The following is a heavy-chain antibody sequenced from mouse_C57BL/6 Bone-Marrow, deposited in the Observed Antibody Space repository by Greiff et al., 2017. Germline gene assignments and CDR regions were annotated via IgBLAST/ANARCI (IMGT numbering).Heavy chain of an antibody. CDR1: GYTFTSYG. D-gene: IGHD1-1*01. J-gene: IGHJ2*01. CDR2: IYPRSGNT. CDR3: AKRYSSYVDYFDY. V-gene: IGHV1-81*01. Sequence: QVQLQQSGAELARPGASVKLSCKASGYTFTSYGISWVKQRTGQGLEWIGEIYPRSGNTYYNEKFKGKATLTADKSSSTAYMELRSLTSEDSAVYFCAKRYSSYVDYFDYWGKGTTLTVSS.